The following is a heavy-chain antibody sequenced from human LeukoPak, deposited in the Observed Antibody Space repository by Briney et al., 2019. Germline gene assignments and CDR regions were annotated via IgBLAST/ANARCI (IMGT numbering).Heavy chain of an antibody. D-gene: IGHD6-19*01. CDR3: AHAVAGLYYFDY. J-gene: IGHJ4*02. Sequence: TLSLTCTVSGGSISSYYWSWIRQPPGKALEWLALIYWDDDKRYSPSLKSRLTITKDTSKNQVVLTMTNMDPVDTATYYCAHAVAGLYYFDYWGQGTLVTVSS. CDR2: IYWDDDK. V-gene: IGHV2-5*02. CDR1: GGSISSYYW.